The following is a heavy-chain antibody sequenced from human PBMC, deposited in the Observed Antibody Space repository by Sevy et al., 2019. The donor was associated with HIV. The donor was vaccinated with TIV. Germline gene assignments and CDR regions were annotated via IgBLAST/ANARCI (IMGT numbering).Heavy chain of an antibody. V-gene: IGHV1-24*01. D-gene: IGHD3-22*01. Sequence: ASVKVSCKVFGSTLSQLSMHWVRQAPGKGLEWMGSFDPEDGETIYAQKFQGRLTMTEDTSTDTAYMELSSLRSEDTAVYYCATTKDYYDSSGYPFDYWGQGTLVTVSS. CDR2: FDPEDGET. CDR3: ATTKDYYDSSGYPFDY. CDR1: GSTLSQLS. J-gene: IGHJ4*02.